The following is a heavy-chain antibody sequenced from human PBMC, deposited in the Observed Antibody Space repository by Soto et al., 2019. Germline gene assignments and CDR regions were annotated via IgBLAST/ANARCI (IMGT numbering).Heavy chain of an antibody. CDR2: IYYTGST. V-gene: IGHV4-59*01. CDR3: ARVPRGLLSEGTFDY. D-gene: IGHD3-10*01. Sequence: SETLSLTCAVSGGSINNYYWSWIRQSPGKGLEWIGYIYYTGSTNYNPSLKSRVTISVDTSKKQFSLGLSSVTAADTAVYYCARVPRGLLSEGTFDYWGQGALVTVSS. J-gene: IGHJ4*02. CDR1: GGSINNYY.